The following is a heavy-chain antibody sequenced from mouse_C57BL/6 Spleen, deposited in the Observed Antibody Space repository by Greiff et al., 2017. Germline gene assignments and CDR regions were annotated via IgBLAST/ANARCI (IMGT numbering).Heavy chain of an antibody. CDR2: LSNGGGST. CDR1: GFTFSDYY. CDR3: ARGGYQRGYFDV. J-gene: IGHJ1*03. V-gene: IGHV5-12*01. Sequence: EVQGVESGGGLVQPGGSLKLSCAASGFTFSDYYMYWVRQTPEKRLEWVAYLSNGGGSTYYPDTVQGRFTISRDNAKNTLYLQMSRLKSEDTAMDYCARGGYQRGYFDVWGTGTTVTVSS. D-gene: IGHD3-1*01.